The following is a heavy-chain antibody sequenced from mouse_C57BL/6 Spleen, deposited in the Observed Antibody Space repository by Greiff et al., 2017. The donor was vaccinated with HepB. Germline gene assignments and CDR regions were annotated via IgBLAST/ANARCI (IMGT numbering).Heavy chain of an antibody. CDR2: INPYNGGT. V-gene: IGHV1-19*01. D-gene: IGHD1-1*01. CDR3: ARDTTVVGDY. CDR1: GYTFTDYY. Sequence: EVQLQQSGPVLVKPGASVKMSCKASGYTFTDYYMNWVKQSHGKSLEWIGVINPYNGGTSYNQKFKGKATLTVDRSSSTAYMELNSLTSEDSAVYYCARDTTVVGDYWGQGTTLTVSS. J-gene: IGHJ2*01.